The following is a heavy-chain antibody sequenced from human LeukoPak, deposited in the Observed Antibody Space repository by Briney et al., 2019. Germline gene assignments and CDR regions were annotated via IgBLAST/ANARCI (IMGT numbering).Heavy chain of an antibody. CDR3: ARETYSPHPVWFGELSSDAFDI. J-gene: IGHJ3*02. Sequence: PGGSLRLSCATSGFTFSSYWMSWVRQAPGKGLEWVANIKQDGSEKYYVDSVKGRFTISRDNAKNSLYLQMNSLRAEDTAVYYCARETYSPHPVWFGELSSDAFDIWGQGTMVTVSS. CDR2: IKQDGSEK. CDR1: GFTFSSYW. V-gene: IGHV3-7*01. D-gene: IGHD3-10*01.